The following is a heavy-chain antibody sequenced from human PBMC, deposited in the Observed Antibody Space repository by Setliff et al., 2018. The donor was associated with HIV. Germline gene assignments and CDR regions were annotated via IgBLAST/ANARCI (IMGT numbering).Heavy chain of an antibody. D-gene: IGHD2-15*01. CDR2: INAGNGNT. Sequence: GASVKVSCKASGYTFTSYAIHWVRQAPGQRLEWMGWINAGNGNTKYSQGLQGRLTITRDTSASTAYMELRSLRSDDTAVYYCARDVGRDGYCFDHWGQGTLVTVSS. J-gene: IGHJ4*02. CDR1: GYTFTSYA. V-gene: IGHV1-3*01. CDR3: ARDVGRDGYCFDH.